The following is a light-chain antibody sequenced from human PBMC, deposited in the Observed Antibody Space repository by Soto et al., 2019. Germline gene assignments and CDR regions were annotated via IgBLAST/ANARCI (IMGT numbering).Light chain of an antibody. CDR2: LNSDGSH. J-gene: IGLJ3*02. Sequence: QPVLTQSPSASASLGASVSLTCTLSSGHSSYAIAWHQQQPEKGPRYLMKLNSDGSHSKGDGIPDRFSGSSSGAERYLTISSLQSEDEADYYGQTWGLWVFGGGTKLTVL. CDR1: SGHSSYA. CDR3: QTWGLWV. V-gene: IGLV4-69*01.